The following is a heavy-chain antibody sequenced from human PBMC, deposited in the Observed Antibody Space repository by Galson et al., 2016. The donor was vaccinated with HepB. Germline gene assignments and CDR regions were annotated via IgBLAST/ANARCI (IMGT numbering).Heavy chain of an antibody. D-gene: IGHD3-3*01. CDR2: IHYSGHT. Sequence: SETLSLTCTVSGGSISGFYWSWIRQPPGKGLQWIGYIHYSGHTKYNPSLRSRVTISLDTSNNQFSLKLRSVTAADTAFYYCARDHLAGPYDDLSSGHYPGYNWFDPWGQGTRVAVSS. CDR3: ARDHLAGPYDDLSSGHYPGYNWFDP. CDR1: GGSISGFY. V-gene: IGHV4-59*01. J-gene: IGHJ5*02.